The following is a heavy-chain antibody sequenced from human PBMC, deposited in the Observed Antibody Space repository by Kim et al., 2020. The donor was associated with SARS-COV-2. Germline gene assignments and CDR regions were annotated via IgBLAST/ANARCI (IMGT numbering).Heavy chain of an antibody. CDR2: IYYSGST. Sequence: SETLSLTCTVSGGSISSGGYYWSWIRQHPGKGLEWIGYIYYSGSTYYNPSLKSRVTISIDTSKNQFSLKLSSVTAADTAVYYCARVSIRAGGVDYWGQGTLVTVSS. D-gene: IGHD3-16*01. V-gene: IGHV4-31*03. J-gene: IGHJ4*02. CDR1: GGSISSGGYY. CDR3: ARVSIRAGGVDY.